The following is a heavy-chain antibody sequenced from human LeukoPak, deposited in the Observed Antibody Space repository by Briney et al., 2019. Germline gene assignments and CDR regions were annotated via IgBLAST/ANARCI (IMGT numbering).Heavy chain of an antibody. J-gene: IGHJ4*02. CDR3: ARASSGSYHLDY. D-gene: IGHD1-26*01. Sequence: GGSLRLSCAASGFTFSSYGMSWVRQAPGKGLERVSVISGSGVSTYYADSVKGRFAISRDNAKNSLYLQMNSLRAVYTGVYYCARASSGSYHLDYWGQGTLVTVSS. CDR2: ISGSGVST. V-gene: IGHV3-23*01. CDR1: GFTFSSYG.